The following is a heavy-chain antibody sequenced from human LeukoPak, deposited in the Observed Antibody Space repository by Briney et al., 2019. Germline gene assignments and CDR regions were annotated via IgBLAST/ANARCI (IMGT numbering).Heavy chain of an antibody. CDR1: GDSVSSNSAT. Sequence: SPTLSLTFAISGDSVSSNSATWNWIRQSPSRGLEWLGRTYYRSKWYYDYAVSVKSRITVNPDTSKNRFSLQLNSVTPEDTAVYYCARDPAYTSGWTKNAFDIWGQGTMVTVSS. J-gene: IGHJ3*02. V-gene: IGHV6-1*01. D-gene: IGHD6-19*01. CDR2: TYYRSKWYY. CDR3: ARDPAYTSGWTKNAFDI.